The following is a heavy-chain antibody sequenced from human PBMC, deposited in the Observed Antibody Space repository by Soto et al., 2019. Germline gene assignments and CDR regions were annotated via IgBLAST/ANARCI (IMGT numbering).Heavy chain of an antibody. CDR1: GFTFSNAW. D-gene: IGHD3-10*01. J-gene: IGHJ6*02. CDR3: TTASRITMLRGVEYYYYYGMDV. V-gene: IGHV3-15*01. CDR2: IKTKTDGGTT. Sequence: PGGSLRLSCAASGFTFSNAWMSWVRQAPGKGLEWVGRIKTKTDGGTTDYAEPVKGRFTISTDDSKNTLYLQMNSLKTDDTAAYYCTTASRITMLRGVEYYYYYGMDVWGQGTTVTVSS.